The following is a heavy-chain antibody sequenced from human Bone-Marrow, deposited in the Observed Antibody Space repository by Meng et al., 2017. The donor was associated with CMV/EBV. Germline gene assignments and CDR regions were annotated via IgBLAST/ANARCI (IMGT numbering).Heavy chain of an antibody. CDR3: ARPFYFDSSGYFFDY. D-gene: IGHD3-22*01. J-gene: IGHJ4*02. Sequence: SGPTLVNPTQTLTLTCTFSGFSLSTSRVGVGWIRQPPGKALEWLALIYWNDAKRYSPSLKSRLTITKDTSKNQVVLTMTNMDPVDTATYYCARPFYFDSSGYFFDYWGQGTLVTVSS. V-gene: IGHV2-5*01. CDR2: IYWNDAK. CDR1: GFSLSTSRVG.